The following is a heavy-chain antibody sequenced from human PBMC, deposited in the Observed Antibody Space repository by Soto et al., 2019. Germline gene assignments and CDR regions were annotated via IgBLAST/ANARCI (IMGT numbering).Heavy chain of an antibody. J-gene: IGHJ4*02. D-gene: IGHD4-4*01. V-gene: IGHV4-28*05. CDR3: ATIATTTLGGPIDY. CDR2: INYSGSF. Sequence: QVQVQESGPGLVKASDTLSLTCRVSGYFISSSHWWGWIRQPPGKGLEWIGHINYSGSFYHDPSLQSRVTMSLATSTHQFSLRLSSVTAVDTAVYYCATIATTTLGGPIDYWGRGTLVTVSS. CDR1: GYFISSSHW.